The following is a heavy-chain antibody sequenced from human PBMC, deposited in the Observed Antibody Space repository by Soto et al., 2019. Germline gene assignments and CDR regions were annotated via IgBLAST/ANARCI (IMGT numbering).Heavy chain of an antibody. CDR3: ARQFGTRYYYYYYMDV. D-gene: IGHD1-1*01. Sequence: SETLSLTCTVSGGSVSSGSYYWSWIRQPPGKGLEWIGYIYYSGSTNYNPSLKSRVTISVDTSKNQFSLKLSSVTAADTAVYYCARQFGTRYYYYYYMDVWGKGTTVTVSS. J-gene: IGHJ6*03. CDR1: GGSVSSGSYY. CDR2: IYYSGST. V-gene: IGHV4-61*01.